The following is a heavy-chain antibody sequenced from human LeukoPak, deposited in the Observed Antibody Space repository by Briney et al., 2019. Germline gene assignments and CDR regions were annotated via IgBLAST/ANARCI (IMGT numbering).Heavy chain of an antibody. Sequence: GGSLKLSCTVSGFTLNDSAIHWVRQASGKGLEWVGRIRRKAFKYATAYGVPVKGRFTISRDDSKDTAYLQLNSLKTEDTAVYYCARPYKGWDLYSFDYWGQGTLVTVSS. CDR3: ARPYKGWDLYSFDY. CDR1: GFTLNDSA. CDR2: IRRKAFKYAT. V-gene: IGHV3-73*01. J-gene: IGHJ4*02. D-gene: IGHD2-15*01.